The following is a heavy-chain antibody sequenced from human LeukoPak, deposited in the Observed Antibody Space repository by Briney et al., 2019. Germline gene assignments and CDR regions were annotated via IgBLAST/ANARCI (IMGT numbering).Heavy chain of an antibody. CDR1: GDSVSSNDAS. Sequence: SQTLSLTCTISGDSVSSNDASWHWIRQSPSRGLEWLGRTYYRSTWINEYASSVKSRITISPDTSKNQFLLQLNSVTPEDTAVYYYARDPGDHTYYHGIFDYWGQGTLVTVSS. D-gene: IGHD3-10*01. CDR3: ARDPGDHTYYHGIFDY. V-gene: IGHV6-1*01. J-gene: IGHJ4*02. CDR2: TYYRSTWIN.